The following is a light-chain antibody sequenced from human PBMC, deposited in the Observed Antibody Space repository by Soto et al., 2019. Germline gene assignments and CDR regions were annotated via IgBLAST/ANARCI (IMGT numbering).Light chain of an antibody. CDR1: SSDVGSYNR. V-gene: IGLV2-18*02. CDR3: SSYTSSSTFYVV. Sequence: QSVLTQPPSVSGSPGQSVTISCTGTSSDVGSYNRVSWYQQPPGTAPKLMIYEVSNRPSGVPDRVSGSKSGNTASLTISGLQAEDEADYYCSSYTSSSTFYVVFGGGTKLTVL. CDR2: EVS. J-gene: IGLJ2*01.